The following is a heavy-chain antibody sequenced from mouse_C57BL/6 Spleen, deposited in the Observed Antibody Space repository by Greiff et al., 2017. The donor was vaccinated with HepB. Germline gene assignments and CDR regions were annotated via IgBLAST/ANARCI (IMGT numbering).Heavy chain of an antibody. Sequence: QVQLQQSGAELVRPGASVTLSCKASGYTFTDYEMHWVKQTPVHGLEWIGAIDPETGGTAYNQKFKGKAILTADKSSSTAYMELRSLTSEDSAVYYCTCGGSSEYFDVWGTGTTVTVSS. CDR3: TCGGSSEYFDV. J-gene: IGHJ1*03. V-gene: IGHV1-15*01. CDR1: GYTFTDYE. D-gene: IGHD1-1*02. CDR2: IDPETGGT.